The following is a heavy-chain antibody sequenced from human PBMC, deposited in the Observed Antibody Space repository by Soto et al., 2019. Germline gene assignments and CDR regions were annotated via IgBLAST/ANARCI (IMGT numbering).Heavy chain of an antibody. J-gene: IGHJ4*02. CDR2: IIPLFAAT. V-gene: IGHV1-69*01. CDR3: AREGIVAVPAALSSYHDYTNYRFDS. CDR1: GGSFSDFA. Sequence: QVQLAQSGAEVRKPGSSVKVSCGASGGSFSDFAFSWVRQAPGQGLEWMGWIIPLFAATKYAQRFQDRDTITADEYTNTVHLALSSLTSDDTATYYCAREGIVAVPAALSSYHDYTNYRFDSWGQRNLVTVAS. D-gene: IGHD2-15*01.